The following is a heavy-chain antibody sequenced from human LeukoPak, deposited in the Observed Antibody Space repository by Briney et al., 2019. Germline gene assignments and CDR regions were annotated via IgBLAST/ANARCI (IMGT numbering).Heavy chain of an antibody. Sequence: GASVKVSCKTSGYNFKTSGITWVRQAPGQGLEWMGWISAQTGERHYAEKLQGRVTMTTDTSRSTGYMELKSLTSDDTAVYYCAREVWSRDTGSLFDYWGQGTLVIASS. CDR3: AREVWSRDTGSLFDY. V-gene: IGHV1-18*04. CDR2: ISAQTGER. J-gene: IGHJ4*02. D-gene: IGHD1-14*01. CDR1: GYNFKTSG.